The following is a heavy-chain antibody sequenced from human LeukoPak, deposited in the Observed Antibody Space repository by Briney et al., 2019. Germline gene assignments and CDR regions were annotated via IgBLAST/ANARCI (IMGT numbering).Heavy chain of an antibody. CDR3: TTVTGYGSGSYYPWNYYYYMDV. V-gene: IGHV3-11*01. D-gene: IGHD3-10*01. CDR1: GFTFSDYY. Sequence: GGSLRLSCAASGFTFSDYYMSWIRQAPGKGLEWVSYISSSGSTIYYADSVKGRFTISRDNAKNSLYLQMNSLRAEDTAVYYCTTVTGYGSGSYYPWNYYYYMDVWGKGTTVTVSS. J-gene: IGHJ6*03. CDR2: ISSSGSTI.